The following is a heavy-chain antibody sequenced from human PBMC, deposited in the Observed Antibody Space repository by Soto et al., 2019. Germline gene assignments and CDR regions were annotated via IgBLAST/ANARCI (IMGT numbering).Heavy chain of an antibody. Sequence: ASVKVSCKASGYIFSSFYINWVRQAPGQGLEWMGWTSGYGGNSKYAQKFQGRVTMTTDTSTNTGYMEMRSLTSDDTAVYYCARDIFGHVDAFDLWGQGTMVTVSS. D-gene: IGHD3-3*02. CDR2: TSGYGGNS. CDR1: GYIFSSFY. J-gene: IGHJ3*01. V-gene: IGHV1-18*01. CDR3: ARDIFGHVDAFDL.